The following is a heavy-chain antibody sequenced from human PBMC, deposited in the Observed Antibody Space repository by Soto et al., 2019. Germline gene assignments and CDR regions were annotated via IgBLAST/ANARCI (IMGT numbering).Heavy chain of an antibody. Sequence: QVQVVQSGAEVTKPGASVKLSCKASGYSFTTYSIHWVRQAPGQGLEWMGVINPGGGSTSNAQQFPGRLTKSRDTSTNTVYMDLSSLRSEDPAVYYCAAGTGYDSSVDNFLGGAFDIWGQATMVTVSS. V-gene: IGHV1-46*01. CDR2: INPGGGST. CDR1: GYSFTTYS. D-gene: IGHD3-22*01. CDR3: AAGTGYDSSVDNFLGGAFDI. J-gene: IGHJ3*02.